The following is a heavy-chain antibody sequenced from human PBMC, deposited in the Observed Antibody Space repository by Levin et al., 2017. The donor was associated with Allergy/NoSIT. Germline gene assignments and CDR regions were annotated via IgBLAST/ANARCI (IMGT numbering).Heavy chain of an antibody. Sequence: GGSLRLSCAASGFTVSSNYMAWVRQAPGKGLEWVSLVYGGGTTFYADSVKGRFTISRDTSNNTLYLQMNSLRAEDTAVYYCARGGRLGVSTHFDFWGQGTPVTVSS. D-gene: IGHD2-8*01. CDR2: VYGGGTT. J-gene: IGHJ4*02. CDR1: GFTVSSNY. CDR3: ARGGRLGVSTHFDF. V-gene: IGHV3-53*01.